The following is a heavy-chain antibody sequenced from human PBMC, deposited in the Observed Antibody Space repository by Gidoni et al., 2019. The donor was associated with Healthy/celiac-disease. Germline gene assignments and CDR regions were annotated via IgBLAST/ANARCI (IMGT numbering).Heavy chain of an antibody. CDR3: AKDRGYYGSGSAKDLPAALDY. J-gene: IGHJ4*02. Sequence: QVQLVESGGGVVQPGRSLRLSCAASGFTFSSSGMHWFRQAPGKGLEWVAVISYDGSNKYYADSVKGRFTISRDNSKNTLYLQMNSLRAEDTAVYYCAKDRGYYGSGSAKDLPAALDYWGQGTLVTVSS. V-gene: IGHV3-30*18. CDR2: ISYDGSNK. D-gene: IGHD3-10*01. CDR1: GFTFSSSG.